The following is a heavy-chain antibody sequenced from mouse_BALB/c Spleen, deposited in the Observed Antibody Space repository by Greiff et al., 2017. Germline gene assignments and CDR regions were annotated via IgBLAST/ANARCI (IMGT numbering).Heavy chain of an antibody. J-gene: IGHJ4*01. CDR3: ARDGGSSHYAMDY. CDR2: IWGDGST. D-gene: IGHD1-1*01. V-gene: IGHV2-6-7*01. CDR1: GFSLTGYG. Sequence: VQGVESGPGLVAPSQSLSITCTVSGFSLTGYGVNWVRQPPGKGLEWLGIIWGDGSTDYNSALKSRLSISKDNSKSQVFLKMNSLQTDDTARYYCARDGGSSHYAMDYWGQGTSVTVSS.